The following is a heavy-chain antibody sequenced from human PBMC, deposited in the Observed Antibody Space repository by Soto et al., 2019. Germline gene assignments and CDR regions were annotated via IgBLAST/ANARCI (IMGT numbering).Heavy chain of an antibody. D-gene: IGHD3-10*01. J-gene: IGHJ6*02. Sequence: QVQLVESGGGVVQPGRSLRLSCAASGFTFGSYGMHWVRQAPGKGLGWVAVIWYDGSNKYYADSVKGRFTISRDNSKNTLYLQMNSLRAEDTAVYYCARDTARAMVRIYYGMDVWGQGTTVTVSS. CDR2: IWYDGSNK. CDR3: ARDTARAMVRIYYGMDV. CDR1: GFTFGSYG. V-gene: IGHV3-33*01.